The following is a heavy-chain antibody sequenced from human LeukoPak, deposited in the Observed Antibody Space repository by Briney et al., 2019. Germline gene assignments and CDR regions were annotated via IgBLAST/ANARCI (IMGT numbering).Heavy chain of an antibody. CDR3: ARAAVVGNDWFDP. CDR2: IYYSGNT. CDR1: GSSVSTSNYY. D-gene: IGHD6-19*01. J-gene: IGHJ5*02. Sequence: SETLSLTCTVPGSSVSTSNYYWGWIRQPPGKGLEWIGTIYYSGNTYYNPSLKSRVTISVDTSKNQFSLKVISVTAADTAVYYCARAAVVGNDWFDPWGQGTLVTVSS. V-gene: IGHV4-39*07.